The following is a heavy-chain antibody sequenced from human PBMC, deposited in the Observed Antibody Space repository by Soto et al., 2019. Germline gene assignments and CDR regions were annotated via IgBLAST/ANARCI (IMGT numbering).Heavy chain of an antibody. V-gene: IGHV4-31*03. J-gene: IGHJ6*02. CDR3: AREGDYYGSGTYQRGGIDV. CDR2: IYYSGRT. CDR1: GGSISSGGYY. D-gene: IGHD3-10*01. Sequence: QVQLQESGPGLVKPSQTLSLTCTVSGGSISSGGYYWSWIRQHPGKGLEWIGYIYYSGRTYYNPYLKSRVTISVDTSKNHFSVKLGSVTAPDTSVDYGAREGDYYGSGTYQRGGIDVWGQGTTVTVCS.